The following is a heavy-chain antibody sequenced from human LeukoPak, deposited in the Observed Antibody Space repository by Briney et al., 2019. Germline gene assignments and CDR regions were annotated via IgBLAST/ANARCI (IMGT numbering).Heavy chain of an antibody. J-gene: IGHJ4*02. V-gene: IGHV3-7*01. CDR2: IKRDGSEQ. D-gene: IGHD5-18*01. CDR1: GFTFSNYW. Sequence: GGSLRLSCTASGFTFSNYWRSWVRQAPGKGLEGVANIKRDGSEQWYVDSVKGRFTISRDNAKNSLYLQMNSLRADGTAIYYCARDHSENYLEYWGQGTLVTVSS. CDR3: ARDHSENYLEY.